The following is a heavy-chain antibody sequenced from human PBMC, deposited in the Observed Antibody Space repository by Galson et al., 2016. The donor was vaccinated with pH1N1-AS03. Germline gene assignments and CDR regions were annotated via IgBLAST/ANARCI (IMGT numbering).Heavy chain of an antibody. V-gene: IGHV4-34*01. Sequence: SETLSLTCDVLGGTFSGFFWNRVRQSSGKGLEWIGEVDHSGIITYNPSLRSRLNISLDTSSRQFSLKLTSVTAADTAVYFCARLLGKAFPRLGRNFGMDVWGQGTTVTVSS. CDR2: VDHSGII. D-gene: IGHD3-16*01. J-gene: IGHJ6*02. CDR1: GGTFSGFF. CDR3: ARLLGKAFPRLGRNFGMDV.